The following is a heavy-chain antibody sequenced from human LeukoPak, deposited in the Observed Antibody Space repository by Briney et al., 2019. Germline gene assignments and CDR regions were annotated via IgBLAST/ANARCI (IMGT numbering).Heavy chain of an antibody. CDR1: GFTFSSYG. J-gene: IGHJ6*03. Sequence: PGGSLRLSCAASGFTFSSYGMHWVRQAPGKRLEWVAFIRYDGSNKYYADSVKGRFTISRDNSKNTLYLQMNSLRAEDTAVYYCAKIWFGESYYMDVWGKGTTVTVSS. D-gene: IGHD3-10*01. CDR2: IRYDGSNK. CDR3: AKIWFGESYYMDV. V-gene: IGHV3-30*02.